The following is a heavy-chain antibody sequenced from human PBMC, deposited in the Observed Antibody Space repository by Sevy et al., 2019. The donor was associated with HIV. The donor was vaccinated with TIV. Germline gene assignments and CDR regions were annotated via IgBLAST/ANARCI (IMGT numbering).Heavy chain of an antibody. CDR3: ARHAWLYGDYDDF. D-gene: IGHD4-17*01. CDR2: IYYSGST. V-gene: IGHV4-39*01. Sequence: WVRQAPGKGLEWIGSIYYSGSTYYNPSLKSRVTISVDTSKNQFSLKLSSVTAADTAVYYCARHAWLYGDYDDFWGQGTLVTVSS. J-gene: IGHJ4*02.